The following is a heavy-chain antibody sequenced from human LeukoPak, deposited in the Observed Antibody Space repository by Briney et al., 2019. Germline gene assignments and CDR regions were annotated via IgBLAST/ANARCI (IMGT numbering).Heavy chain of an antibody. CDR3: ARDRVLRYFDWLPAYYYYYGMDV. J-gene: IGHJ6*02. D-gene: IGHD3-9*01. CDR2: IYYCGST. Sequence: PSETLSLTCTVSGGSISSYYWSWIRQPPGKGLEWIGYIYYCGSTNYNPSLKSRVTISVDTSKNQFSLKLSSVTAADTAVYYCARDRVLRYFDWLPAYYYYYGMDVWGQGTTVTVSS. CDR1: GGSISSYY. V-gene: IGHV4-59*01.